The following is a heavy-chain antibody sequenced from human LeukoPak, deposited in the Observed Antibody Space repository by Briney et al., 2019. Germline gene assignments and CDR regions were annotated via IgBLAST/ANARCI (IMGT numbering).Heavy chain of an antibody. CDR1: GFTFSSYS. V-gene: IGHV3-21*01. CDR2: ISSSSSYI. J-gene: IGHJ4*02. CDR3: ARGRAWGDYYDSSGYRHFDY. D-gene: IGHD3-22*01. Sequence: PGGSLRLFCAASGFTFSSYSMNWVRQAPGKGLEWVSSISSSSSYIYYADSVKGRFTISRDNAKNSPYLQMNSLRAEDTAVYYCARGRAWGDYYDSSGYRHFDYWGQGTPVTVSS.